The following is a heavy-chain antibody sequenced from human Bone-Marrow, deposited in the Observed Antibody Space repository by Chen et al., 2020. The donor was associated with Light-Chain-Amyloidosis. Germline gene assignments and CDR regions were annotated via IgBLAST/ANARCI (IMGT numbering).Heavy chain of an antibody. Sequence: EVQLEQSGPEVKKPVESLKISCKGSGYTFPNYWIGWVRQMPGKGLEWMGVIYPDDSYARYSPSFEGQVTISADKSITTAYLQWRSLKASDTAMYYCARRRDCYNFDYWGQGTLVTVSS. CDR2: IYPDDSYA. CDR1: GYTFPNYW. CDR3: ARRRDCYNFDY. D-gene: IGHD2-21*01. V-gene: IGHV5-51*01. J-gene: IGHJ4*02.